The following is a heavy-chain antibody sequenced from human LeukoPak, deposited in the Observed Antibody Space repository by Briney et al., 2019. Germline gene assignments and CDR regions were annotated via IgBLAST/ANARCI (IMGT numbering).Heavy chain of an antibody. CDR1: GFTFSSYA. D-gene: IGHD3-16*01. Sequence: GGSLRLSCAASGFTFSSYAMSWVRQAPGKGLEWVSAISGSGGSTYYADSVKGRFTISRDNAKSTLYLQMSSLRAEDTAVYYCATSSVWGGAFNIWGQGTMVTVSS. J-gene: IGHJ3*02. V-gene: IGHV3-23*01. CDR2: ISGSGGST. CDR3: ATSSVWGGAFNI.